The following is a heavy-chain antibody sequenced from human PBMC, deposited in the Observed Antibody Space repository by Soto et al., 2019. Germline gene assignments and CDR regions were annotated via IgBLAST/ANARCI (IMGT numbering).Heavy chain of an antibody. CDR3: ATAPRFGEFVAY. Sequence: ASVEVSCKVSGYTLTELSMHWVRQAPGKGLEWMGGFDPEDGETIYAQKFQGRVTMTEDTSTDTAYMELSSLRSEDTTVYYCATAPRFGEFVAYWGQGPMVTYSS. V-gene: IGHV1-24*01. CDR1: GYTLTELS. D-gene: IGHD3-10*01. CDR2: FDPEDGET. J-gene: IGHJ4*02.